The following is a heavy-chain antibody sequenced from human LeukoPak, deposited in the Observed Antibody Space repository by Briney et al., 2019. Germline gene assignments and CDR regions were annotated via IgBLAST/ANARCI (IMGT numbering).Heavy chain of an antibody. D-gene: IGHD6-19*01. Sequence: GGSLRLSCAASGFTFSSYAMSWVRQARGKGLEWVSGISGSGGSTYYADSVKGRFTISRDNSKNTLYLQMNSLRAEDTAVYYCAKSIAVAGTGYFDHWGQGTLVTVSS. J-gene: IGHJ4*02. V-gene: IGHV3-23*01. CDR3: AKSIAVAGTGYFDH. CDR2: ISGSGGST. CDR1: GFTFSSYA.